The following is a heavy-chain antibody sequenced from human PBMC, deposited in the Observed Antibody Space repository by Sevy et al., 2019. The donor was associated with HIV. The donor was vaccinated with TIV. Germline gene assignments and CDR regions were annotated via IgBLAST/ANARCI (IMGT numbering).Heavy chain of an antibody. CDR2: IHYTGGT. CDR3: TSKRGYNDGPFDY. V-gene: IGHV4-30-4*01. J-gene: IGHJ4*02. CDR1: GGSFTSSDSY. D-gene: IGHD5-12*01. Sequence: SETLSLTCTVSGGSFTSSDSYWSWIRQPPGEGLEWIGYIHYTGGTYYNPFLKSRVAMSVETSEKQFSLKLSFLTAADTAVYYCTSKRGYNDGPFDYWGQGTLVTVSS.